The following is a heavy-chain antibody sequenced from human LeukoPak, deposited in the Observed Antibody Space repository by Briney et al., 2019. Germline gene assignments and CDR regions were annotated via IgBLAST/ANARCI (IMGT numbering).Heavy chain of an antibody. V-gene: IGHV3-11*04. J-gene: IGHJ3*02. CDR2: ISDTGSTI. CDR1: GFSFSDYY. D-gene: IGHD3-16*01. Sequence: GGSLRLSCAASGFSFSDYYMSWIRQAPGKGLEWISYISDTGSTIYYADSVKARFTISRDNAKNSLHLQMNSLRAEDTAVYYCARVGLLGIMDAFDIWGQGTMVTVSS. CDR3: ARVGLLGIMDAFDI.